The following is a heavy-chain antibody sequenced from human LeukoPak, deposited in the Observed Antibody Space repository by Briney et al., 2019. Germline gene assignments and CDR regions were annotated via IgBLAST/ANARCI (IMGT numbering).Heavy chain of an antibody. J-gene: IGHJ4*02. Sequence: PSETLSLTCAVYGGSFSGYYWSWIRQPPGKGLGWIGEINHSGSTNYNPSLKSRVTISVDTSKNEFSLKLSSVTAADTAVYYCARGDDSSGYYYVLFDYWGQGTLVTVSS. CDR2: INHSGST. CDR3: ARGDDSSGYYYVLFDY. CDR1: GGSFSGYY. V-gene: IGHV4-34*01. D-gene: IGHD3-22*01.